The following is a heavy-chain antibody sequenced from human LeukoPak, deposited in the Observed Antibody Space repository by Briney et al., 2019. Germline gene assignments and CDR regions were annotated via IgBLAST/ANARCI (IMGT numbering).Heavy chain of an antibody. Sequence: ASVKVSCKASGGTFSSYAISWVRQAPGQGLEWMGGIIPIFGTANYAQKFQGRVTITADESTSTAYMELSSLRSEDTAVYYCASRKLDTAMVTRYYYYYMDVWGKGTTVTISS. CDR2: IIPIFGTA. CDR1: GGTFSSYA. V-gene: IGHV1-69*13. J-gene: IGHJ6*03. CDR3: ASRKLDTAMVTRYYYYYMDV. D-gene: IGHD5-18*01.